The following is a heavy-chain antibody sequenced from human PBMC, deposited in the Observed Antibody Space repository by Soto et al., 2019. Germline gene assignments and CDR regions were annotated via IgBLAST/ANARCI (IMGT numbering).Heavy chain of an antibody. Sequence: GGSLRLSCAASGFTFSSYGMHWVRQAPGKGLEWVAVIWYDGSNKYYADSVKGRFTISRDNSKNTLYLQMNSLRAEDTAVYYCAREQEPVIAVAATGENWFDPWGQGTLVTVSS. CDR3: AREQEPVIAVAATGENWFDP. CDR1: GFTFSSYG. CDR2: IWYDGSNK. V-gene: IGHV3-33*01. D-gene: IGHD6-19*01. J-gene: IGHJ5*02.